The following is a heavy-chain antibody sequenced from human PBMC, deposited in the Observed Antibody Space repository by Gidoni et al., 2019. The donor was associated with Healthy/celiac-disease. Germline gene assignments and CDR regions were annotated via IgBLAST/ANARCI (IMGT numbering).Heavy chain of an antibody. Sequence: EVQLVESGGGLVKPGGSLRLPCAASGFTFSSYSMNWVRQTPGKGLEWVSSISSSSYIYYADSVKGRFTISRDNAKNSLYLQMNSLRAEDTAVYYCARDATWYSSGWYTYYYGMDVWGQGTTVTVSS. J-gene: IGHJ6*02. CDR2: ISSSSYI. V-gene: IGHV3-21*01. CDR3: ARDATWYSSGWYTYYYGMDV. D-gene: IGHD6-19*01. CDR1: GFTFSSYS.